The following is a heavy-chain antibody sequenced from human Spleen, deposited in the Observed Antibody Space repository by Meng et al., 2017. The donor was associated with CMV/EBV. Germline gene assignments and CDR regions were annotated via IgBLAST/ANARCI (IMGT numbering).Heavy chain of an antibody. Sequence: GAEEKTAWEYLKSACKDSGYGFPSYWIAWVRQMPGRGLEWMGIIYPGDSDARHSPSFQGQVTISADKSITTAYLQWISLKAADTAVYYCASTDIVATKVHKPLDHWGQGTLVTVSS. D-gene: IGHD5-12*01. CDR3: ASTDIVATKVHKPLDH. V-gene: IGHV5-51*01. CDR2: IYPGDSDA. CDR1: GYGFPSYW. J-gene: IGHJ4*02.